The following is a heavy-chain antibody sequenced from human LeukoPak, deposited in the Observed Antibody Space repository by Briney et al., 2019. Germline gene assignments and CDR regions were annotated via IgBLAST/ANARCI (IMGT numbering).Heavy chain of an antibody. Sequence: SETLSLTGTVSGYSISSGYYWGWIRQPPGKGLEWIGSIYHSGSTYYNPSLKSRVTISVDTSKNQFSLKLSSVTAADTAVYYCARKRGDSGYDYGTNWFDPWGQGTLVTVSS. V-gene: IGHV4-38-2*02. J-gene: IGHJ5*02. D-gene: IGHD5-12*01. CDR2: IYHSGST. CDR1: GYSISSGYY. CDR3: ARKRGDSGYDYGTNWFDP.